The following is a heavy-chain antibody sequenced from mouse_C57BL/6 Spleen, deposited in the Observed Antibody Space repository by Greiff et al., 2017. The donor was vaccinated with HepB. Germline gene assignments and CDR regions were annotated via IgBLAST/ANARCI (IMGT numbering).Heavy chain of an antibody. Sequence: QVQLQQSGPELVKPGASVKISCKASGYAFSSSWMNWVKQRPGKGLEWIGRIYPGDGDTNYNGKFKGKATLTADKSSSTAYMQLSSLTSEDSAVYFCARQFITTVEGAMDYWGQGTSVTVSS. CDR1: GYAFSSSW. CDR2: IYPGDGDT. D-gene: IGHD1-1*01. J-gene: IGHJ4*01. CDR3: ARQFITTVEGAMDY. V-gene: IGHV1-82*01.